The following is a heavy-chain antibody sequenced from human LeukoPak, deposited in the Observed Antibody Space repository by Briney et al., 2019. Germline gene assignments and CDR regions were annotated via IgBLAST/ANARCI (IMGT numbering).Heavy chain of an antibody. CDR2: IIPIFGTA. V-gene: IGHV1-69*13. CDR3: ARVGSAIAGTDFDY. Sequence: GASVKVSCKASGGTFSSYAISWVRQAPGQGLEWMGGIIPIFGTANYAQKFQGRVTITADESTSTAYMELSSLRSEDTAVYYCARVGSAIAGTDFDYWGQGTLVTVSS. CDR1: GGTFSSYA. D-gene: IGHD6-13*01. J-gene: IGHJ4*02.